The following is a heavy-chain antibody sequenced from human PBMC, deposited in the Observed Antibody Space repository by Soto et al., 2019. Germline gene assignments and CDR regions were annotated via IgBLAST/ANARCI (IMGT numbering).Heavy chain of an antibody. Sequence: EVQLVESGGGLVQPGGSLRLSCAASGFTFSSYWMHWVRQAPGKGLVWVSRINSDGSSTSYADSVKGGFTISRDNAKNTLYLQMNSLRAEDTAVYYCARAYNWNDRGFDYWGQGTLVTVSS. J-gene: IGHJ4*02. CDR2: INSDGSST. V-gene: IGHV3-74*01. CDR3: ARAYNWNDRGFDY. D-gene: IGHD1-1*01. CDR1: GFTFSSYW.